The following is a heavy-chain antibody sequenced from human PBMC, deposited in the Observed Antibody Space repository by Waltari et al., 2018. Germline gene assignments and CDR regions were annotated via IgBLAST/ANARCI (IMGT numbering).Heavy chain of an antibody. J-gene: IGHJ4*02. V-gene: IGHV3-48*03. CDR1: GFSFNTFA. Sequence: EVQLVESGGGLVQPGGSLRRSCAASGFSFNTFAMNWVRQAPGKGLEWVSYIRSGGYTRYYADSVKGRFTISTDNAKNSLYLQMNSLTVEDTGVYYCARSRSSIWGLDYWGQGIQVTVSS. CDR2: IRSGGYTR. D-gene: IGHD3-16*01. CDR3: ARSRSSIWGLDY.